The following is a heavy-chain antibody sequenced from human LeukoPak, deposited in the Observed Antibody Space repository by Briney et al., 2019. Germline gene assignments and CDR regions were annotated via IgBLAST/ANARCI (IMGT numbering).Heavy chain of an antibody. CDR1: GGSIDSDY. CDR3: ARGPLTDYYYFDS. CDR2: IYYSGPT. V-gene: IGHV4-59*01. Sequence: SETLSLTCTVSGGSIDSDYWSWIRQPPGKGLEWIGYIYYSGPTNYNPSLKSRVTISVDTSKSQFSLRLSSVTAVDTAMYYCARGPLTDYYYFDSWGQGTLVTVSS. D-gene: IGHD3-9*01. J-gene: IGHJ4*02.